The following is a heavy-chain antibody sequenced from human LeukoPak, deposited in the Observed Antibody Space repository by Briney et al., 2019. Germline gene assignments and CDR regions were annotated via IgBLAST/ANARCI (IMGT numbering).Heavy chain of an antibody. Sequence: GGSLRLSCTASGFTISSYNMNWVRQAPGKGLEWVSSFSGYSGASTYYADSVRGRFTISRDNAKNSLYLQINSLRAEDTAIYYCARGTYSGFDSSFDYRGQGTLVTVSS. J-gene: IGHJ4*02. V-gene: IGHV3-21*01. CDR2: FSGYSGAST. CDR1: GFTISSYN. CDR3: ARGTYSGFDSSFDY. D-gene: IGHD5-12*01.